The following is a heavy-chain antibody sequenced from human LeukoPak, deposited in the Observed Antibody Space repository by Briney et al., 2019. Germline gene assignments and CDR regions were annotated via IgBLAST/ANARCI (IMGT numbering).Heavy chain of an antibody. J-gene: IGHJ3*02. CDR2: KYARGSS. V-gene: IGHV4-4*07. CDR1: GGSISNYY. CDR3: ARGRYCSADICTGGDSFDI. D-gene: IGHD2-15*01. Sequence: SETLSLTCAVSGGSISNYYWSWIRQPAGKGLEWIGRKYARGSSNYNPPVQSRVTMSVDTSKNQFSLKLRSVTAADTAVYYCARGRYCSADICTGGDSFDIWGQGTMVSVSP.